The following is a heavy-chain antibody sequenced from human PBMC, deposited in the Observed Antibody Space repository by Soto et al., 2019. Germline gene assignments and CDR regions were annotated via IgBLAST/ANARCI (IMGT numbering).Heavy chain of an antibody. Sequence: QVQLVQSGAEVKKPGSSVKVSCKASGGTFSSYAISWVRQAPGQGLEWMGGIIPIFGTANYAQKFQGRVTITADKSTSTAYMELSSLRSEDTAVYYCARDIVTGASFVDTAMVGDYGMDVWGQGTTVTVSS. J-gene: IGHJ6*02. CDR1: GGTFSSYA. D-gene: IGHD5-18*01. CDR3: ARDIVTGASFVDTAMVGDYGMDV. V-gene: IGHV1-69*06. CDR2: IIPIFGTA.